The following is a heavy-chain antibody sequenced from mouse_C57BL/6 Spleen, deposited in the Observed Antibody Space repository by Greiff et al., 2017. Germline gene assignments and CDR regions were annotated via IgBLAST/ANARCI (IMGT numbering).Heavy chain of an antibody. CDR1: GYTFTGYW. V-gene: IGHV1-9*01. CDR3: ARRGADWYFDV. CDR2: MLPGSGST. J-gene: IGHJ1*03. Sequence: QVQLQQSGAELMKPGVSVKLSCKATGYTFTGYWIEWVKQRPGHGLERIGEMLPGSGSTIYNEKFKGKATFTAVTSSNTAYMQLSSLTSEDSAIYYCARRGADWYFDVWGTGTTVTGSS.